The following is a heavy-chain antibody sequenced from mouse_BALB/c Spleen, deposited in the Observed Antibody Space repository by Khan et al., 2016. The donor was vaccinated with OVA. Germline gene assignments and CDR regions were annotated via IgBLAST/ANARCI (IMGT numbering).Heavy chain of an antibody. CDR2: INPSNGGT. CDR3: TRSGYGTFAY. Sequence: QVQLQQSGAELVKPGASVRLSCKASGYTFTSYYLYWVKQRPGQGLEWIGDINPSNGGTNFNEKFKTKATLTVDRSSSNAYMQLTSLTSEDSAVYYCTRSGYGTFAYWGQGTLVTVSA. CDR1: GYTFTSYY. V-gene: IGHV1S81*02. D-gene: IGHD2-1*01. J-gene: IGHJ3*01.